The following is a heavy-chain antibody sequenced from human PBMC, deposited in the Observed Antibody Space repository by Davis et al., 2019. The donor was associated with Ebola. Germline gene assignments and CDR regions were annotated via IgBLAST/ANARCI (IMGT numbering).Heavy chain of an antibody. CDR3: ARVGGSSGGSRNFDY. CDR1: GYTFTSDY. J-gene: IGHJ4*02. Sequence: ASVKVSCKASGYTFTSDYMHWVRQAPGQGLEWMGIINPSGGSTSYAQKLQGRVTMTTDTSTSTAYMELRSLRSDDTAVYYCARVGGSSGGSRNFDYWGQGTLVTVSS. CDR2: INPSGGST. D-gene: IGHD2-15*01. V-gene: IGHV1-46*01.